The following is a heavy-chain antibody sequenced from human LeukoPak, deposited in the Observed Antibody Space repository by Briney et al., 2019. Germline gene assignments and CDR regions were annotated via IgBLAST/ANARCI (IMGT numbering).Heavy chain of an antibody. V-gene: IGHV3-23*01. CDR3: ARRHDY. J-gene: IGHJ4*02. CDR1: GFIFSNYG. Sequence: GGSLRLSCAASGFIFSNYGMNWVRQAPGKGLEWVSIVFASGGSFHADSVKGRFTGFRDNSKNTVFLQMNNLRVEDTGVYYCARRHDYWGQGTLVTVSP. CDR2: VFASGGS.